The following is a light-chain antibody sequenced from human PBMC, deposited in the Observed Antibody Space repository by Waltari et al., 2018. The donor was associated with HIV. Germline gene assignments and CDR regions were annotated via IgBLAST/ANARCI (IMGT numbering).Light chain of an antibody. CDR3: CSSAGSSTTLI. Sequence: QSALTQPASVSGSSGQPTTTSCTGTSSDVGSYNPVSWYQQYPGKIPQLMIYEDSKPPSGVSTRFSGGKYGDNASPTISLVQADDEADYYCCSSAGSSTTLIFGTATKVTVL. CDR2: EDS. J-gene: IGLJ1*01. CDR1: SSDVGSYNP. V-gene: IGLV2-23*01.